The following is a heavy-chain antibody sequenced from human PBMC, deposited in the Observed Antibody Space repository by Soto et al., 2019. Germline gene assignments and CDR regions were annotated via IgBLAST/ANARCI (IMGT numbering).Heavy chain of an antibody. D-gene: IGHD2-21*01. V-gene: IGHV4-39*01. CDR2: IYYSGIT. Sequence: SETLSLTCSVSAVSIRSPGYFWGWIRQPPGKRLEWLGNIYYSGITYDNPSLKSQLNISVDTSKNQFSLKLSPVTAADTGVYYCMSARTFTYFHCDPDSIWGQETIVTLSS. J-gene: IGHJ3*02. CDR3: MSARTFTYFHCDPDSI. CDR1: AVSIRSPGYF.